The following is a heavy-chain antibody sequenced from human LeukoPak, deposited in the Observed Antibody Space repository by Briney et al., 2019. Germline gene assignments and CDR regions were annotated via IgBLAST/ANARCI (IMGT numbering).Heavy chain of an antibody. D-gene: IGHD4-23*01. CDR3: AKLDYGGNGDY. Sequence: PGGSLRLSCAASGFTFSSYGMHWVRQAPGKGLEWVAIIWYDGSNKYYADSVKGRFTISRDDSKNTLYLQMDSLRAEDMAVYYCAKLDYGGNGDYWGQGTLVTVSS. J-gene: IGHJ4*02. CDR1: GFTFSSYG. V-gene: IGHV3-30*02. CDR2: IWYDGSNK.